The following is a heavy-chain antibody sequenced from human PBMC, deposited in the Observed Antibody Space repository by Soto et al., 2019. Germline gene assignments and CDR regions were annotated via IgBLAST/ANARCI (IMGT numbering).Heavy chain of an antibody. CDR3: ARVRMLSGSIDY. D-gene: IGHD5-12*01. CDR1: GFTFSSYW. Sequence: EVQLVESGGGLVQPGGSLRLSCAASGFTFSSYWMHWVRQAPGKGLEWVSRINSDGSSTSYADSVKGRFTTSRDNAKNTLYLQMNSLRAEDKAVYYCARVRMLSGSIDYWCQGTLVTVSS. V-gene: IGHV3-74*01. J-gene: IGHJ4*02. CDR2: INSDGSST.